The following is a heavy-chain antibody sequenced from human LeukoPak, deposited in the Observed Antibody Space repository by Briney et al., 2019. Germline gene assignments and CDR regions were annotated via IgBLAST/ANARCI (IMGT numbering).Heavy chain of an antibody. CDR2: IKQDGSGE. J-gene: IGHJ6*03. CDR3: ARVRFGESYAPKSYYYYYMDV. CDR1: GLSFNSYW. Sequence: GGSLRLSCAASGLSFNSYWMTWVRQAPGKGLEWVANIKQDGSGEYYVDPVKGRFTISRDSAKNSLYLQMNSLRAEDTAVYYCARVRFGESYAPKSYYYYYMDVWGKGTTVTISS. V-gene: IGHV3-7*01. D-gene: IGHD3-10*01.